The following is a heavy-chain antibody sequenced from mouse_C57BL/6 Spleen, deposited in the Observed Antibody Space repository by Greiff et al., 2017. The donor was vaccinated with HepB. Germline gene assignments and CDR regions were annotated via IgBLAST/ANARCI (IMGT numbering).Heavy chain of an antibody. V-gene: IGHV1-53*01. CDR3: ARTIYYYGSSYGDAMDY. J-gene: IGHJ4*01. Sequence: QVQLQQPGTELVKPGASVKLSCKASGYTFTSYWMHWVKQRPGQGLEWIGNINPSNGGTNYNEKFKSKATLTVDKSSSTAYMQISSLTSEASVVYYCARTIYYYGSSYGDAMDYWGQGTSVTVSS. CDR2: INPSNGGT. CDR1: GYTFTSYW. D-gene: IGHD1-1*01.